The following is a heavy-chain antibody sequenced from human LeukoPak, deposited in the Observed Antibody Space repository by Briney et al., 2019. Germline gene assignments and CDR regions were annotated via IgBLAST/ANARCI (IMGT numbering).Heavy chain of an antibody. J-gene: IGHJ3*02. D-gene: IGHD1-1*01. CDR3: ARVIHNWVNAFDI. CDR2: IYTSGST. V-gene: IGHV4-61*02. CDR1: GGSISSGSYY. Sequence: PSETLSLICTVSGGSISSGSYYWSWVRQPAGKGLEWIGRIYTSGSTNYNPSLKSRVTISVDTSKNQFSLKLSSVTAADTAVYYCARVIHNWVNAFDIWGQGTMVTVSS.